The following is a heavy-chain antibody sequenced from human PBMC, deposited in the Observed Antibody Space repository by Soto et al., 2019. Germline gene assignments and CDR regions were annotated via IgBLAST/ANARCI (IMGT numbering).Heavy chain of an antibody. J-gene: IGHJ4*02. V-gene: IGHV3-21*01. CDR3: ARVRSINTNMEY. D-gene: IGHD2-2*01. Sequence: EVQLVESGGGLVKPGGSLRLSCAASGFTFSTYSMNWVRQAPGKGLEWISSISSSGGSLSHAESVKGRFTISRDNAKNSLYLQMDSLSAWDTAVYYCARVRSINTNMEYCGQGTQVTVYS. CDR2: ISSSGGSL. CDR1: GFTFSTYS.